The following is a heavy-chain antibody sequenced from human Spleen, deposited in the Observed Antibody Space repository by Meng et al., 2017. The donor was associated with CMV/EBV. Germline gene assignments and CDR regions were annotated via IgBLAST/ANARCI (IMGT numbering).Heavy chain of an antibody. CDR3: ARDRGTYLAYFDY. D-gene: IGHD1-26*01. J-gene: IGHJ4*02. Sequence: AYGYTFITNGMSWLRQAPGQGLEWMGWISTQNGNTNYAKKFQDRLTMTTDPSTSTVYMELRSLRSDDTAVYFCARDRGTYLAYFDYWGQGTLVTVSS. CDR2: ISTQNGNT. CDR1: GYTFITNG. V-gene: IGHV1-18*01.